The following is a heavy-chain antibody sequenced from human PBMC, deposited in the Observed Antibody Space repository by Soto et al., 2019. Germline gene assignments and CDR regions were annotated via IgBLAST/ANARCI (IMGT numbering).Heavy chain of an antibody. V-gene: IGHV4-59*01. CDR2: IYYSGSP. CDR3: ARVGNYDSSGHSYYFGMDV. D-gene: IGHD3-22*01. CDR1: GDSIKNYY. Sequence: QVQLQESGPGLVKPSETLSLTCSVPGDSIKNYYWRWIRQPPGKGLEWIGVIYYSGSPDYNPSHKRRVTMSVDTYKNQRSLKVSYVTAADTAVYYCARVGNYDSSGHSYYFGMDVWGQGTTVTVSS. J-gene: IGHJ6*02.